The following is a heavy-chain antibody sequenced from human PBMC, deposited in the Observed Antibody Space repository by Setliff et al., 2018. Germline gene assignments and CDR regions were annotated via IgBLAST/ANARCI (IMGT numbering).Heavy chain of an antibody. Sequence: GESLKISCKGSGYSFSNYWIGWVRQMPGKGLEWMGIIYPGDSVKGRFTISRDNAKNSLFLQMNSLRVEDTAIYYCARERFYGDNRDYFGPHSWGQGTLVTVSS. J-gene: IGHJ4*02. V-gene: IGHV5-51*01. CDR1: GYSFSNYW. CDR2: IYPGDS. CDR3: ARERFYGDNRDYFGPHS. D-gene: IGHD3-22*01.